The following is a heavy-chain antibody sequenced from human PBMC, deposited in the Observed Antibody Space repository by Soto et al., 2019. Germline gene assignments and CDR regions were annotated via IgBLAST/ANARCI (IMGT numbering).Heavy chain of an antibody. D-gene: IGHD3-22*01. CDR1: GGSISTYF. CDR2: IYTTGST. J-gene: IGHJ6*02. CDR3: AREGGYFDSSGSGVYHYHGVDV. Sequence: QVQLQESGPGLVKPSETLSLPCTVSGGSISTYFWSWIRQPAGGGLEWIGRIYTTGSTNYNPSLKSRVTMSLDTSRNQFSLKLSSVTAADTAVYYCAREGGYFDSSGSGVYHYHGVDVWGQGTTVTVSS. V-gene: IGHV4-4*07.